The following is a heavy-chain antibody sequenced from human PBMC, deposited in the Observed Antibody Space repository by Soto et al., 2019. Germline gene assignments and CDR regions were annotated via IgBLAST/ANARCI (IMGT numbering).Heavy chain of an antibody. D-gene: IGHD6-19*01. Sequence: EVQLLESGGGLVQPGESLRLSCAASGFTFSSYAMTWVHQAPGKGLEWVSAISAGGGSAYYADSVKGLFTISRDNSKNTLYLQMNSLRAEDTAVYYCAKVRSAWFFDYWGQGTLVTVSS. J-gene: IGHJ4*02. V-gene: IGHV3-23*01. CDR3: AKVRSAWFFDY. CDR2: ISAGGGSA. CDR1: GFTFSSYA.